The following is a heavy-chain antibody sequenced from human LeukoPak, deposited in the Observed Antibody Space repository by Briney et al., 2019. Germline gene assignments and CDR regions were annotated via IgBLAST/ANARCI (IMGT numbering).Heavy chain of an antibody. J-gene: IGHJ4*02. CDR3: TKGGRRNILTY. Sequence: SETLSLTCTVSGGSTSSYYWSWIRQPPGKGLEWIGYIYDSGSTNYNPSLKSRVTISVETSKNQFSLKLTSVTAADTAVYYCTKGGRRNILTYWGQGILVTVSP. CDR1: GGSTSSYY. V-gene: IGHV4-59*01. CDR2: IYDSGST. D-gene: IGHD3-9*01.